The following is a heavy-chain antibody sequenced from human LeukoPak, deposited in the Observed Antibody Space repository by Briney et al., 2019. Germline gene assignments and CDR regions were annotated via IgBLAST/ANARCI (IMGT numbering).Heavy chain of an antibody. V-gene: IGHV3-23*01. J-gene: IGHJ4*02. D-gene: IGHD3-22*01. CDR3: AKDRLPYYYDSSGYSV. Sequence: GGSLRLSCAASGFTFSSYAMSWVRQAPGKGLEWVSAISGSGGSTYYADSVKGRFTISRDNSQNTLYLQMNSLRAEDTAVYYCAKDRLPYYYDSSGYSVWGQGTLVTVSS. CDR2: ISGSGGST. CDR1: GFTFSSYA.